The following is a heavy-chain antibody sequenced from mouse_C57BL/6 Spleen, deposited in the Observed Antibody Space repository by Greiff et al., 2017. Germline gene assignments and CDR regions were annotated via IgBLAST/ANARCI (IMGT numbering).Heavy chain of an antibody. D-gene: IGHD1-1*01. J-gene: IGHJ4*01. V-gene: IGHV14-2*01. CDR2: IDPEDGET. CDR3: AVYYYGSSPYWYAMDY. Sequence: VQLQQSGAELVKPGASVKLSCTASGFNIKDYYMHWVKQRTEQGLEWIGRIDPEDGETKYAPKFQGKTTITTDTSSNTAYLQLSSLTSEDTAVYYSAVYYYGSSPYWYAMDYWGQGTSVTVAS. CDR1: GFNIKDYY.